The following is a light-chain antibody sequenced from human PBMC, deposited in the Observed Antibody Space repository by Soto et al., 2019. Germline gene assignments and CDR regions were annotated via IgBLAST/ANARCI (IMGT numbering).Light chain of an antibody. CDR2: DAN. CDR3: LLQYSEIRV. Sequence: QAVVTQAPSLTVSPGGTVTLTCGSSTGAVTSGHYPYWFQQRPGQAPKTLIYDANNKYPWTPARFSGSLFGGKATLTLSGAQPEDEAEYYCLLQYSEIRVFGGGTKLTVL. J-gene: IGLJ3*02. CDR1: TGAVTSGHY. V-gene: IGLV7-46*01.